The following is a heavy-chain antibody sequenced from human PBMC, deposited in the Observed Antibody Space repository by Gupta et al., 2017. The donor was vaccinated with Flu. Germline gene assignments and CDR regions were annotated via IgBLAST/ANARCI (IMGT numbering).Heavy chain of an antibody. Sequence: SGFTFISYAMTWVRQAPGKGLEWVSGISAGGESTYYADAVKGRFTISRDNSKNTLYLQMNSLRAEDTDVYFCATHQFYFDYWGQGTLLTVSS. V-gene: IGHV3-23*01. CDR1: GFTFISYA. J-gene: IGHJ4*02. CDR3: ATHQFYFDY. CDR2: ISAGGEST.